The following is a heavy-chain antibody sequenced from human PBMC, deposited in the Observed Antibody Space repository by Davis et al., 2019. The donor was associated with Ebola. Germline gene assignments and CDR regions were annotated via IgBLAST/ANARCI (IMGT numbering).Heavy chain of an antibody. V-gene: IGHV3-30-3*02. Sequence: GESLKISCAASGFTFSSYAMHWVRQAPGKGLEWVAVISYDGSNKYYADSVKGRFTISRDNSKNTLYLQMNSLRAEDTAVYYCAKSVTWIQPVHFYWGQGTLVTVSS. CDR2: ISYDGSNK. CDR1: GFTFSSYA. CDR3: AKSVTWIQPVHFY. J-gene: IGHJ4*02. D-gene: IGHD5-18*01.